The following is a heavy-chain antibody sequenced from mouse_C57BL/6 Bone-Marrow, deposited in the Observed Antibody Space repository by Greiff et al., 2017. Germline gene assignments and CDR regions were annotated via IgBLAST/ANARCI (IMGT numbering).Heavy chain of an antibody. J-gene: IGHJ3*01. CDR3: ARVLITTGFAY. D-gene: IGHD1-1*01. Sequence: EVNVVESGGGLVKPGGSLKLSCAASGFTFSSYAMSWVRQTPEKMLEWVATISAGGSYTYYPDNVKGRFTISRDNAKNNLYLQMSHLKSEDTAMYYCARVLITTGFAYWGQGTLGTVSA. V-gene: IGHV5-4*03. CDR1: GFTFSSYA. CDR2: ISAGGSYT.